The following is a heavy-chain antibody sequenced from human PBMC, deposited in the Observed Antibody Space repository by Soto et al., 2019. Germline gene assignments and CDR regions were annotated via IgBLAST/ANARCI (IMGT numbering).Heavy chain of an antibody. CDR1: GFTFSSYS. Sequence: SCAASGFTFSSYSMNWVRQAPGKGLEWVSYISSSSSTIYYADSVKGRFTISRENAKNSLYLQMNSLRAEDTAVYYCAGGYSYGFVDYWGQGTLVTVSS. CDR3: AGGYSYGFVDY. CDR2: ISSSSSTI. V-gene: IGHV3-48*01. D-gene: IGHD5-18*01. J-gene: IGHJ4*02.